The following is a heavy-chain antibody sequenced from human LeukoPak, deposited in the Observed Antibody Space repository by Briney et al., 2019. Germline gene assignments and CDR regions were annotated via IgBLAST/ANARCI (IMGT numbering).Heavy chain of an antibody. Sequence: SETLSLTCAVCGGSYSGYYWSWIRQPPGKGLEWIGEINHSGSTNYNPSLKSRVTISVDTSKNQFSLKLSSVTAADTAVYYCASLTTVTKDDYWGQGTLVIVSS. V-gene: IGHV4-34*01. CDR3: ASLTTVTKDDY. CDR1: GGSYSGYY. D-gene: IGHD4-11*01. CDR2: INHSGST. J-gene: IGHJ4*02.